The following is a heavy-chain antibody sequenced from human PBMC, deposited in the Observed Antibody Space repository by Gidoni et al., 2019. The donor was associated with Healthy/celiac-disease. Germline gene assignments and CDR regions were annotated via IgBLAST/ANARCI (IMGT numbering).Heavy chain of an antibody. J-gene: IGHJ4*02. V-gene: IGHV3-15*01. CDR1: GFTFSNAW. CDR2: IKSKTEGGTT. CDR3: TTDLIQLWLWGPGY. D-gene: IGHD5-18*01. Sequence: ELQLVESGGGLVKPGGSLSLSCAASGFTFSNAWMSWVGQAPGKGLEWVGRIKSKTEGGTTDYAAPVKGRFTISRDDSKNTLYLQMNSLKTEDTAVYYCTTDLIQLWLWGPGYWGQGTLVTVSS.